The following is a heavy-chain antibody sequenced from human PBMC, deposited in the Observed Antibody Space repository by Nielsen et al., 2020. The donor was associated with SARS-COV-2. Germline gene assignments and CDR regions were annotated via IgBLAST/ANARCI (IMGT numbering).Heavy chain of an antibody. Sequence: GSLRLSCAVYGGSFSGYYWSWIRQPPGQGLEWIGEINNSGSTNYNTSLKSRVTISVDTSKNQFSLKLSSVTAADTAVYYCARGSRYCSGGSCYQPTYYYYYYYMDVWGKGTTVTVSS. CDR3: ARGSRYCSGGSCYQPTYYYYYYYMDV. CDR1: GGSFSGYY. CDR2: INNSGST. V-gene: IGHV4-34*01. D-gene: IGHD2-15*01. J-gene: IGHJ6*03.